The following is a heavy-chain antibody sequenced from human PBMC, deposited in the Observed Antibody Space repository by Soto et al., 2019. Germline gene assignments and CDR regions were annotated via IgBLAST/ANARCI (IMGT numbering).Heavy chain of an antibody. CDR2: IIPILGIA. CDR1: GGTFSSYT. D-gene: IGHD4-4*01. CDR3: ARVASDYINSVDN. Sequence: GASVKVSCKASGGTFSSYTISCVRQAPGQGLEWMGRIIPILGIANYAQKFQGRVTITADKSTSTAYMDLQMNSLRVEDTAVYYCARVASDYINSVDNWGQGILVTVSS. J-gene: IGHJ4*02. V-gene: IGHV1-69*02.